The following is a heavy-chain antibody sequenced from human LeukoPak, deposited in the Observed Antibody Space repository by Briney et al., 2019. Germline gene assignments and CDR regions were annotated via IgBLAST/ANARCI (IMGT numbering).Heavy chain of an antibody. Sequence: SVKVSXKASGGTFSSYTISWVRQAPGQGLEWMGRIIPILGIANYAQKFQGRVTITADKSTSTAYMELSSLRSEDTAVYYCASPIAAAGYYYMDVWGKGTTVTVSS. CDR2: IIPILGIA. V-gene: IGHV1-69*02. J-gene: IGHJ6*03. CDR1: GGTFSSYT. CDR3: ASPIAAAGYYYMDV. D-gene: IGHD6-13*01.